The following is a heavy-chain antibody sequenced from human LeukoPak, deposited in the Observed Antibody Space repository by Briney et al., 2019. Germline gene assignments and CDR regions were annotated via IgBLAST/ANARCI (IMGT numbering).Heavy chain of an antibody. CDR2: INAYTGNT. J-gene: IGHJ6*04. CDR3: ARVYGVAGHRDTFYGMDV. D-gene: IGHD6-19*01. V-gene: IGHV1-18*04. Sequence: ASVKVSCKASGYTFTNYGISWVRQTPGEGLEWMGWINAYTGNTNYAQKFQGRVTMTRDTSTSTVYMELSSLRSEDTAVYYCARVYGVAGHRDTFYGMDVWGKGTTVTVSS. CDR1: GYTFTNYG.